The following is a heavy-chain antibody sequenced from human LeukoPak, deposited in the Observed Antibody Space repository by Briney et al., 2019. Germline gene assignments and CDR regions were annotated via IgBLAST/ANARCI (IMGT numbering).Heavy chain of an antibody. D-gene: IGHD3-10*01. V-gene: IGHV3-23*01. J-gene: IGHJ6*02. CDR3: ATDYYGSGSPSNYGMDV. CDR2: ISGSGGST. CDR1: GFTFSSSA. Sequence: PGGSLRLSCAASGFTFSSSAMSWVRQAPGKGLEWVSGISGSGGSTYYADSVKGRFTISRDNSKNTLYLQMNSLRAEDTAVYYCATDYYGSGSPSNYGMDVWGQGTTVTVSS.